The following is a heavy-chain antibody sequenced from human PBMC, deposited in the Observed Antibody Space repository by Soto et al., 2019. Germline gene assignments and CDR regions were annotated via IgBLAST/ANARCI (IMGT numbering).Heavy chain of an antibody. CDR3: ARDSPNWNYAGRPSAFDI. V-gene: IGHV3-48*03. CDR2: ISSSGSTI. J-gene: IGHJ3*02. Sequence: QLGGPLRLSCAASGFTFSSYEMNWVRQAPGKGLDWVSYISSSGSTIYYADSVKGRFTISRDNAKNSLYRQMNSLRAEDTAVYYCARDSPNWNYAGRPSAFDIWGQGTMVTVSS. D-gene: IGHD1-7*01. CDR1: GFTFSSYE.